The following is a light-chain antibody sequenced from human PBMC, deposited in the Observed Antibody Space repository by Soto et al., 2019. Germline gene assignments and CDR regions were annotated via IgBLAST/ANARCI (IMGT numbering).Light chain of an antibody. CDR1: TGDFGAYNS. V-gene: IGLV2-14*01. CDR2: EVT. J-gene: IGLJ2*01. CDR3: SSFTSSTTVL. Sequence: QSALTQPASVSGSPGQSITISCTGTTGDFGAYNSVSWYQQHSNRAPKLIIYEVTNRPSGVSARFSGSKSGYTASLTISGLQSGDEAVYYCSSFTSSTTVLFGGGTQLTVL.